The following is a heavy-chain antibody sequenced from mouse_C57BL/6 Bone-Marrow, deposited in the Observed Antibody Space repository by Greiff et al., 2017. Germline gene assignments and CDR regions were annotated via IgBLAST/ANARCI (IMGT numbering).Heavy chain of an antibody. V-gene: IGHV1-5*01. Sequence: EVQLQQSGTVLARPGASVKMSCKTSGYTFTSYWMHWVKQRPGLGLEWIGAIYPGNSDTSYNQKFKGKAKLTAVTSASTAYMELSSLTNEDSAVYYCTRRGDYDENCFDYWGQGTTLTVSA. J-gene: IGHJ2*01. CDR2: IYPGNSDT. CDR3: TRRGDYDENCFDY. CDR1: GYTFTSYW. D-gene: IGHD2-4*01.